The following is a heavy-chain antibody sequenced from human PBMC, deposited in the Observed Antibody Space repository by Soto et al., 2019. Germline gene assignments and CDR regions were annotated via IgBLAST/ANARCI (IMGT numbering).Heavy chain of an antibody. J-gene: IGHJ6*03. CDR3: ARGVTVTESLYLGYYYYYYMDV. CDR2: MNPNSGNT. D-gene: IGHD4-17*01. CDR1: GYTFTSYD. V-gene: IGHV1-8*01. Sequence: ASVKVSCKASGYTFTSYDINWVRQATGQRLEWMGWMNPNSGNTGYAQKFQGRVTMTRNTSISTAYMELSSLRSEDTAVYYCARGVTVTESLYLGYYYYYYMDVWGKGTTVTVSS.